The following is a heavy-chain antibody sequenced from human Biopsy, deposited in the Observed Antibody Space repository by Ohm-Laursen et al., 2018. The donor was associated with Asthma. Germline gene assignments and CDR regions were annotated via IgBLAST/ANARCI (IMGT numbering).Heavy chain of an antibody. CDR3: ARGSSSRLSQWELLVSGGKRAHSYYGMDV. Sequence: GTLSLTWAVYGGSFSSNYWSWIRQTPGKGLEWLGDTHQSGYTNYNPSLSSRLTLSVDTSKNQFSLRLTSVTAADTAVYYCARGSSSRLSQWELLVSGGKRAHSYYGMDVWGQGTTVTVSS. CDR1: GGSFSSNY. J-gene: IGHJ6*02. D-gene: IGHD1-26*01. CDR2: THQSGYT. V-gene: IGHV4-34*01.